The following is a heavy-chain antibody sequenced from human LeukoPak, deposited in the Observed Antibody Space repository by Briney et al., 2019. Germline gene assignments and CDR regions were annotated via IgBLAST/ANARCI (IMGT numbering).Heavy chain of an antibody. D-gene: IGHD3-22*01. CDR2: IIPVFGTA. Sequence: ASVKVSCKASGGTFTSYAFSWVRQAPGQGLEWMGGIIPVFGTANYAQKFQGRVTITADKSTSTAYMELSSLRSEDTAVYYCARDLRNYDSSGYWFDAFDIWGQGTMVTVSS. CDR1: GGTFTSYA. J-gene: IGHJ3*02. V-gene: IGHV1-69*06. CDR3: ARDLRNYDSSGYWFDAFDI.